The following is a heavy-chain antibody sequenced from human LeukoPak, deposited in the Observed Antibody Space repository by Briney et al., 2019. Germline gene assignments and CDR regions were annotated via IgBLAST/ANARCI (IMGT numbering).Heavy chain of an antibody. V-gene: IGHV3-23*01. J-gene: IGHJ4*02. CDR3: AIVSFGIGARY. D-gene: IGHD6-6*01. CDR1: GFTFSSYD. CDR2: ISGSGDST. Sequence: GGSLRLSCAASGFTFSSYDMSWVRQAPGKGLEWVSAISGSGDSTYYADSVKGRFTISRDNPKNTLYLQLNSLRGEDTAVYYCAIVSFGIGARYWGQGTLVTVSS.